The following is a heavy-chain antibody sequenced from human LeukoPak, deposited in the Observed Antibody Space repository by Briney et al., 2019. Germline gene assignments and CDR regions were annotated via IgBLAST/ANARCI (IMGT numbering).Heavy chain of an antibody. V-gene: IGHV1-8*01. CDR1: GYTFTSYD. J-gene: IGHJ6*03. CDR2: MNPNSGNT. CDR3: ARVGGYCSGGSCYSYYYYMDV. D-gene: IGHD2-15*01. Sequence: ASVKVSCKASGYTFTSYDINWVRQATGQGLEWMGWMNPNSGNTGYAKKFQGRVTMTRNTSISTAYMELSSLRSEDTAVYYCARVGGYCSGGSCYSYYYYMDVWGKGTTVTISS.